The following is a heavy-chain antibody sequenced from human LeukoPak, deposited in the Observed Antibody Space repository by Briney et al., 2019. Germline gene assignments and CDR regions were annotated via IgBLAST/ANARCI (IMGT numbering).Heavy chain of an antibody. D-gene: IGHD3-22*01. J-gene: IGHJ4*02. CDR3: ARVEYRGSRGYSVYCFDY. Sequence: SETLSLTCTVSGYSISSGYYWGWIRQPPGKGLEWIGIIYHSGSTYFNPSLKSRVTISVDTSKNQFSLKLTSVTAADTAVYYCARVEYRGSRGYSVYCFDYWGQGSLVTVSS. CDR2: IYHSGST. V-gene: IGHV4-38-2*02. CDR1: GYSISSGYY.